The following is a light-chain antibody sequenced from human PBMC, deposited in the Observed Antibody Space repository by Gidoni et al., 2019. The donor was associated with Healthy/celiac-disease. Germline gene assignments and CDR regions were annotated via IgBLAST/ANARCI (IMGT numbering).Light chain of an antibody. Sequence: SYVLTQPPSVSVAPGKTARITCGGTNLGSKSVHWYQQQQGQAPVLVVYDDSDRPSGIPERLSGSNSGNTATLTISRVEAGDKADYYCQVWDSSSDHAVFGGGTQLTVL. J-gene: IGLJ7*01. CDR3: QVWDSSSDHAV. V-gene: IGLV3-21*03. CDR1: NLGSKS. CDR2: DDS.